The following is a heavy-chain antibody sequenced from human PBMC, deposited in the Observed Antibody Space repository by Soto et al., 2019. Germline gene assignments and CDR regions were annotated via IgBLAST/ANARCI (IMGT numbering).Heavy chain of an antibody. Sequence: PGGSLRLSCVGSGFTFSSFEMNWVRQTPGKGLEWLSYIGRSGETIYYADSVKGRFTISRDNAKSSLFLQMNGLRDEDTGIYYCERDSRGGEARRPTSYYWGRGTLVTVSS. V-gene: IGHV3-48*03. J-gene: IGHJ4*02. CDR1: GFTFSSFE. CDR3: ERDSRGGEARRPTSYY. D-gene: IGHD6-6*01. CDR2: IGRSGETI.